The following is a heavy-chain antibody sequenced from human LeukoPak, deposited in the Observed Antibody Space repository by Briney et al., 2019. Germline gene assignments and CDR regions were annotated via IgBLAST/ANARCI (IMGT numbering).Heavy chain of an antibody. V-gene: IGHV3-53*01. CDR3: ARDRGWNTFDY. Sequence: PGGSLRLSCAVSGFTVSSNYMSWVRQAPGKGLEWVSLIHSGGNTDYADSLKDRVTISRDNSKNMVNLQINSLRPEDTAVYYCARDRGWNTFDYWGQGTLVTVSS. CDR2: IHSGGNT. D-gene: IGHD1/OR15-1a*01. CDR1: GFTVSSNY. J-gene: IGHJ4*02.